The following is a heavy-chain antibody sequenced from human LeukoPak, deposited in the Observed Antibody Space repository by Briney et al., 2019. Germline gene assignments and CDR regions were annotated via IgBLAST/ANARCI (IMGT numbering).Heavy chain of an antibody. CDR1: GGSISSSSYY. D-gene: IGHD2-2*01. Sequence: SETLSLTCTVSGGSISSSSYYWGWIRQPPGKGLEWIGSIYYSGSTYYNPSLKSRVTISVDTSKNQFSLKLSSVTAADTAVYYCARSVRRTLSQYCSSTSCSYYYMDVWGKGTTVTVSS. CDR2: IYYSGST. J-gene: IGHJ6*03. CDR3: ARSVRRTLSQYCSSTSCSYYYMDV. V-gene: IGHV4-39*01.